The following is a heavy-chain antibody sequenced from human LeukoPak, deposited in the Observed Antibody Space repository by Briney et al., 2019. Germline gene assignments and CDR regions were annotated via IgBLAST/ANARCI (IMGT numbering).Heavy chain of an antibody. Sequence: GGPLRLSCAASGFTFSSYGMHWVRQAPGKGLEWVAVIWYDGSNKYYADSVKGRFTISRDNSKNTLYLQMNSLRAEDTAVYYCAREAVGYCSSTSCYTFDYWGQGTLSPSPQ. CDR2: IWYDGSNK. CDR3: AREAVGYCSSTSCYTFDY. D-gene: IGHD2-2*02. J-gene: IGHJ4*02. CDR1: GFTFSSYG. V-gene: IGHV3-33*01.